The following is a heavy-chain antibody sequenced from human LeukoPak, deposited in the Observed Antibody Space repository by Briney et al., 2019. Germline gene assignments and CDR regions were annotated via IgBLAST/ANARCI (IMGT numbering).Heavy chain of an antibody. J-gene: IGHJ4*02. Sequence: ASVKVSCKASGYTFTSDGISWVRQAPGQGLEWMGWISAYNGNTNYAQKLQGRVTMTTDTSTSTAYMELRSLRSDDTAVYYCARALKYSSGWYFDYWGQGTLVTVSS. CDR3: ARALKYSSGWYFDY. V-gene: IGHV1-18*04. D-gene: IGHD6-19*01. CDR1: GYTFTSDG. CDR2: ISAYNGNT.